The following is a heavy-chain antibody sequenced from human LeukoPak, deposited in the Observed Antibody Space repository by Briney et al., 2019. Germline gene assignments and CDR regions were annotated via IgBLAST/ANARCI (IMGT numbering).Heavy chain of an antibody. V-gene: IGHV4-59*01. CDR1: GGSISTYY. CDR3: ARGGAPRLHFQN. D-gene: IGHD6-6*01. CDR2: IYHSGNT. Sequence: PSETLSLTCTVSGGSISTYYWNWIGQPPGKGLEWIGYIYHSGNTNYNPSLQSRVTISVDTSKNQFSLNLRSVTAADTAVYYCARGGAPRLHFQNWGQGTLVTVSS. J-gene: IGHJ1*01.